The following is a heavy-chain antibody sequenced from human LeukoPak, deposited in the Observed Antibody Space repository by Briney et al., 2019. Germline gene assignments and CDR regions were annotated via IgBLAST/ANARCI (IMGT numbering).Heavy chain of an antibody. D-gene: IGHD2-15*01. CDR2: ISGSGGST. Sequence: GGSLRLSCAASGFTFSGYAMSWVRQAPGKGLEWVSAISGSGGSTYYADSVKGRFTISRDNSKNTLYLQMNSLRAEDTAVYYCAKAGYCGGGSCYSASPFDYWGQGTLVTVSS. CDR3: AKAGYCGGGSCYSASPFDY. J-gene: IGHJ4*02. CDR1: GFTFSGYA. V-gene: IGHV3-23*01.